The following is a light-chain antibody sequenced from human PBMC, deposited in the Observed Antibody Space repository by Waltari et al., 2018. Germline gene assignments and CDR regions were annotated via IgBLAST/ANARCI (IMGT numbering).Light chain of an antibody. J-gene: IGLJ2*01. CDR2: ESN. V-gene: IGLV2-23*03. CDR1: SADVGGYNL. CDR3: CSYGGVNTLGVL. Sequence: QSALTQPASVSGSPGQSITITCTGSSADVGGYNLVSWYQHHPGQAPRLLIYESNERPSGIPSRFSGSKSGNTDSLTISGLQIEDEADYYCCSYGGVNTLGVLFGGGSKLT.